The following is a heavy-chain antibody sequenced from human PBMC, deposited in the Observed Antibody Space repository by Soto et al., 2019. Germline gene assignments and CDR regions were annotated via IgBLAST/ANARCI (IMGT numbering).Heavy chain of an antibody. CDR2: IIPIFGTA. CDR3: AKSSVVVPAAIVAFDI. CDR1: GGTFSSYA. J-gene: IGHJ3*02. Sequence: QVQLVQSGAEVKKPGSSVKVSCKASGGTFSSYAISWVRQAPGQGLEWRGGIIPIFGTANYATKFKGRVKITADESTSTAYMELSSLISEDTAVYYCAKSSVVVPAAIVAFDIWGQGTMVTVSS. D-gene: IGHD2-2*01. V-gene: IGHV1-69*01.